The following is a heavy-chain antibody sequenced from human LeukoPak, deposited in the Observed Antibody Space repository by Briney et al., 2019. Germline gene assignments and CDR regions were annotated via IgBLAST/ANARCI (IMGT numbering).Heavy chain of an antibody. D-gene: IGHD4-17*01. CDR3: ARDLRTTGAFDI. Sequence: PGGSLRLSCAASGFTFSTYWMHWVRQAPGKGLVWVSRINSDGSSTRYADSVKGRFTISRDNAKNTLYLQMNSLRAEDTAVYYCARDLRTTGAFDIRGQGTMVTVSS. J-gene: IGHJ3*02. CDR1: GFTFSTYW. CDR2: INSDGSST. V-gene: IGHV3-74*01.